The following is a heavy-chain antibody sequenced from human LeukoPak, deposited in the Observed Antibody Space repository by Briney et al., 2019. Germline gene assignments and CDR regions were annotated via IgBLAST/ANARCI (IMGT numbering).Heavy chain of an antibody. V-gene: IGHV1-2*02. J-gene: IGHJ4*02. D-gene: IGHD3-16*01. CDR1: GYTFTGYY. Sequence: ASVKVSCKASGYTFTGYYMHWVRQAPGQGLEWMGWINPKSGGTNYAQKFQGRVTMTRDTSISTAYMELNRLRSDDTAVYYFVPSNSFEFYFDYWGQGTLVTVSS. CDR3: VPSNSFEFYFDY. CDR2: INPKSGGT.